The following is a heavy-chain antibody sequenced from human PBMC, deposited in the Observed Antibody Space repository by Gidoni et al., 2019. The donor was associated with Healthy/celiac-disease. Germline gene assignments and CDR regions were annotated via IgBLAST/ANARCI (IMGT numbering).Heavy chain of an antibody. V-gene: IGHV4-39*07. CDR3: ARDLYGSGSYYIDY. CDR1: GGSISSSSYY. J-gene: IGHJ4*02. Sequence: QLQLPESGPGLVKPSDTLSLTCTVSGGSISSSSYYWGWIRQPPGKGLEWIGSIYYSGSTYYNPSLKSRVTISVDTSKNQFSLKLSSVTAADTAVYYCARDLYGSGSYYIDYWGQGTLVTVSS. D-gene: IGHD3-10*01. CDR2: IYYSGST.